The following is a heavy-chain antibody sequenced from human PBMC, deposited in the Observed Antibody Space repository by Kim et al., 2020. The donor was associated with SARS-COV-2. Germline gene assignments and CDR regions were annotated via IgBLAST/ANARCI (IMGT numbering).Heavy chain of an antibody. CDR2: ISRHNGNT. D-gene: IGHD2-2*01. J-gene: IGHJ4*02. Sequence: GGSLRLSCTASGFVFSDIYMSWVRQAPGKGLEWVGFISRHNGNTDYADSVKGRFTIPRDNAKKSLHLVMHSLRDEETAVYYCARDSLGSTSWYDYWGQGTLVTVSS. V-gene: IGHV3-11*05. CDR1: GFVFSDIY. CDR3: ARDSLGSTSWYDY.